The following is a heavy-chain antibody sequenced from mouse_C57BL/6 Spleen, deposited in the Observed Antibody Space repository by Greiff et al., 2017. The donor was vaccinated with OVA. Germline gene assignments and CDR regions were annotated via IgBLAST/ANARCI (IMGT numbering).Heavy chain of an antibody. V-gene: IGHV5-17*01. CDR3: AREAEGYFDY. CDR2: ISSGSSTI. CDR1: GFTFSDYG. J-gene: IGHJ2*01. Sequence: EVNLVESGGGLVKPGGSLKLSCAASGFTFSDYGMHWVRQAPEKGLEWVAYISSGSSTIYYADTVKGRFTISRDNAKNTLFLQMTSLRSEDTAMYYCAREAEGYFDYWGQGTTLTVSS.